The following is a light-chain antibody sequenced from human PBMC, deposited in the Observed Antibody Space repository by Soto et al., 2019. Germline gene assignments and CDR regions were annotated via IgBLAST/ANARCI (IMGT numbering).Light chain of an antibody. J-gene: IGKJ2*01. Sequence: DIQMTQSPSSLSASVGDRVTITCRASQSISNYVSWCQQKPGKAPNLLIYAASSLQSGVPSRFSGSGSGTDFTLTISSLQPEDFATYYCQQSHSTPYSFGQGTKLEIK. CDR1: QSISNY. V-gene: IGKV1-39*01. CDR2: AAS. CDR3: QQSHSTPYS.